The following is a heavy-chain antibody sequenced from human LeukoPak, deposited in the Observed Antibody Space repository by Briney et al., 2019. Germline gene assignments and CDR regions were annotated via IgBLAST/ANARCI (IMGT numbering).Heavy chain of an antibody. D-gene: IGHD3-10*01. CDR1: GYSFTSYR. V-gene: IGHV5-51*01. CDR3: ARHGRYYGSGSYSWNWFDP. J-gene: IGHJ5*02. Sequence: GESLKISCKTSGYSFTSYRIGWVRQMPGKGLEWMGIINPGDSDTRYSPSFQGQVTISADKSISTAYLQWSSLKASDTAMYYCARHGRYYGSGSYSWNWFDPWGQGTLVTVSS. CDR2: INPGDSDT.